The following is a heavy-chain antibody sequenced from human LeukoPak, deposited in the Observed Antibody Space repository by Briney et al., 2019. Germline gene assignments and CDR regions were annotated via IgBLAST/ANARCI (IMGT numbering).Heavy chain of an antibody. CDR1: GFTFSSYS. CDR2: ISSSSSTI. V-gene: IGHV3-48*01. J-gene: IGHJ4*02. Sequence: RGSLRLSCAASGFTFSSYSMNWVRQAPGKGLEWVSYISSSSSTIYYADSVKGRFTISRDNAKNSLYLQMNSLRAEDTAVYYCARTMAAAAGLYYFDYWGQGTLVTVSS. D-gene: IGHD2-15*01. CDR3: ARTMAAAAGLYYFDY.